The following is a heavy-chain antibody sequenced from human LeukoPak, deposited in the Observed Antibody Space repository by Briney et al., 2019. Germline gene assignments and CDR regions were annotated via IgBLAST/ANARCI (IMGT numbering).Heavy chain of an antibody. CDR3: ARGVGPYLEWLLYFDY. D-gene: IGHD3-3*01. V-gene: IGHV4-38-2*02. CDR2: IYHSGST. Sequence: KPSETLSLTCTVSNYSISSGYYWGWIRQPPGKGLEWIGRIYHSGSTNYNPSLKSRVTISVDTSKNQFSLKLSSVTAADTAVYYCARGVGPYLEWLLYFDYWGQGTLVTVSS. J-gene: IGHJ4*02. CDR1: NYSISSGYY.